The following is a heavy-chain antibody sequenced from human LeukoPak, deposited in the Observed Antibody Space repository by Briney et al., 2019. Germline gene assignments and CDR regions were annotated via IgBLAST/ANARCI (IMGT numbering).Heavy chain of an antibody. CDR1: GLTFDDYA. CDR3: AKDIGYDYGEFDEWGWFDP. V-gene: IGHV3-9*01. CDR2: IDWKSGSI. D-gene: IGHD4/OR15-4a*01. Sequence: GGSLRLSCVASGLTFDDYAMHWVRQAPGKGLEWVSGIDWKSGSIGYADSVKGRFTISRDNAKNSLYLQMNSLRVEDTALYYCAKDIGYDYGEFDEWGWFDPWGQGTLVTVSS. J-gene: IGHJ5*02.